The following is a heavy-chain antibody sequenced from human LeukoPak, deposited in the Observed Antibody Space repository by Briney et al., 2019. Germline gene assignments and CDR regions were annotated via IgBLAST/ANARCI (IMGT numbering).Heavy chain of an antibody. CDR3: ARHNPAASGQGLDY. Sequence: SETLSLTCTVSGGSISGYYWSWIRQPPGKGLEWIGYIHYSGSTNYNPSLKSRVTFSVDTSKNQFSLELTSVTAADTAVHYCARHNPAASGQGLDYWGQGTLVTVSS. CDR2: IHYSGST. D-gene: IGHD6-25*01. J-gene: IGHJ4*01. V-gene: IGHV4-59*08. CDR1: GGSISGYY.